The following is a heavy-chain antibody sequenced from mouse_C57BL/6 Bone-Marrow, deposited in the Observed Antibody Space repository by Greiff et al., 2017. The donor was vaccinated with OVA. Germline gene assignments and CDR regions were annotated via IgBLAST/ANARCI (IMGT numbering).Heavy chain of an antibody. Sequence: EVQLVESGPGLVKPSQSLSLTCSVTGYSITSGYYWNWIRQFPGNQLEWMGYISYDGSNNYNPSLKNRISITRDTSKNQFFLKLNSVTTEDTATYYCARDHEAFDYWGQGTTLTVSS. J-gene: IGHJ2*01. V-gene: IGHV3-6*01. CDR1: GYSITSGYY. CDR3: ARDHEAFDY. CDR2: ISYDGSN.